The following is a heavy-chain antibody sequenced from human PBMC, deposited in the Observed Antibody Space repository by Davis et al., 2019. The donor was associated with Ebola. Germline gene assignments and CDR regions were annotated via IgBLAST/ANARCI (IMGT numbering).Heavy chain of an antibody. CDR1: GFTVSSNY. CDR3: ARDRVRRISAAGTPY. J-gene: IGHJ4*02. Sequence: GESLKISCAASGFTVSSNYMSWVRQAPGKGLEWVSVIYSGGSTYYADSVKGRFTISRDNAKNSLYLQMNSLRAEDTAVYYCARDRVRRISAAGTPYWGQGTLVTVSS. D-gene: IGHD6-13*01. V-gene: IGHV3-53*01. CDR2: IYSGGST.